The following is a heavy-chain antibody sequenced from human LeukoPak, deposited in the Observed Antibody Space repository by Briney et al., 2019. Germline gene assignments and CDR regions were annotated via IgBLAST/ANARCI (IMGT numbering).Heavy chain of an antibody. J-gene: IGHJ4*02. D-gene: IGHD3-3*01. CDR2: IYYSGST. CDR3: FTIFGWGDY. CDR1: GGSISPYY. Sequence: SETLSLTCTVSGGSISPYYWSWIRQPPGKGLEWIGYIYYSGSTNYNPSLKSRVTISLDTSKNQFSLKLSSVTAADTAVYYCFTIFGWGDYWGQGTLVTVSS. V-gene: IGHV4-59*08.